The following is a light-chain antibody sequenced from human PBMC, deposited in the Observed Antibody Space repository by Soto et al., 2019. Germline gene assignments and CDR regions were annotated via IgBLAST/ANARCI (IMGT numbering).Light chain of an antibody. J-gene: IGLJ2*01. CDR2: DVS. CDR3: SSYTSSSTLVV. CDR1: SSDVGGYNY. Sequence: QSALTQPASVSGSPGQSITISCTGTSSDVGGYNYVSWYQQHPGKAPELMIYDVSNRPSGXSNRFSGSKSGNTASLTISGLQAEDEADYYCSSYTSSSTLVVFGGGTKLTVL. V-gene: IGLV2-14*01.